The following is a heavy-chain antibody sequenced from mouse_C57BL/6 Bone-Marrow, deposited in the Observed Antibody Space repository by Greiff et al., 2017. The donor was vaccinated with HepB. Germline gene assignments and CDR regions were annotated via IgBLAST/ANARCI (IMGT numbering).Heavy chain of an antibody. CDR2: IYPGGSYT. J-gene: IGHJ4*01. CDR1: GYTFTNYW. D-gene: IGHD2-1*01. CDR3: ARGGNHYAMDY. Sequence: QVQLQQSGAELVRPGTSVKMSCKASGYTFTNYWIGWAKQRPGHGLEWIGDIYPGGSYTNYNEKFKGKATLTADKSSSTAYMQFSSLTSEDSAIYYCARGGNHYAMDYWGQGTSVTVSS. V-gene: IGHV1-63*01.